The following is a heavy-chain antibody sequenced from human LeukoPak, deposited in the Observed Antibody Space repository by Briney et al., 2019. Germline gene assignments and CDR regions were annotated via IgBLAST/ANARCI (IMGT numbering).Heavy chain of an antibody. V-gene: IGHV4-39*07. J-gene: IGHJ4*02. D-gene: IGHD5-18*01. CDR1: GGSISGSSYY. CDR2: IYYSGST. Sequence: PSETLSLTCTVSGGSISGSSYYWGWIRQPPGKGLEWIGSIYYSGSTYYNPSLKSRVTISVDTSKNQFSLKLSSVTAADTAVYYCAREDTAMAGFDYWGQGTLVTVSS. CDR3: AREDTAMAGFDY.